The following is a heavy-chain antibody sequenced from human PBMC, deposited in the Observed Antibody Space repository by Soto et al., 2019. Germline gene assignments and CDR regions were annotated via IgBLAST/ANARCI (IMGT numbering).Heavy chain of an antibody. CDR3: ATRITVFGLLIPPFDP. V-gene: IGHV4-34*01. CDR1: GGSVNGYY. CDR2: INHTGGT. D-gene: IGHD3-3*01. Sequence: KPSETLSLTCAVYGGSVNGYYWNWIRQPPGKGLEWIGEINHTGGTHYNPFLKSRVTMSVDTSKNQFSLRLSSVTAADRAIYYCATRITVFGLLIPPFDPWGQGTQVTVSS. J-gene: IGHJ5*02.